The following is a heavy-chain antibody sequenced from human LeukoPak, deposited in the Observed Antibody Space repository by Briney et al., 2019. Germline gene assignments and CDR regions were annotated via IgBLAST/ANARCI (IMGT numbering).Heavy chain of an antibody. CDR3: AENPLGYCSSTSCYTLPVDY. V-gene: IGHV3-23*01. CDR1: GFTFSSYA. CDR2: ISGSGGST. J-gene: IGHJ4*02. Sequence: GGSLRLSCAASGFTFSSYAMSWVRQAPGKGLEWVSAISGSGGSTYYADSVKGRFTISRDNSKNALYLQMNSLRAEDTAVYYCAENPLGYCSSTSCYTLPVDYWGQGTLVTVSS. D-gene: IGHD2-2*01.